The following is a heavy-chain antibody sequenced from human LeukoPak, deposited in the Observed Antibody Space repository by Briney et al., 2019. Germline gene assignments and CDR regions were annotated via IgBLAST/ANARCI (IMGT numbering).Heavy chain of an antibody. CDR1: VYTFTSYG. CDR2: ISAYNGNT. Sequence: ASVKVSCKASVYTFTSYGISWVRQAPGQGLEWMGWISAYNGNTNNAQKLQGRVTMTTDTSTSTAYMELRSLRSDDTAVYYCARTRYCSGGSCLDYWGQGTLVTVSS. V-gene: IGHV1-18*01. J-gene: IGHJ4*02. D-gene: IGHD2-15*01. CDR3: ARTRYCSGGSCLDY.